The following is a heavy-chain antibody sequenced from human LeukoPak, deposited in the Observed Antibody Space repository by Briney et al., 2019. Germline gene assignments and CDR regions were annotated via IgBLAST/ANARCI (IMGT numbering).Heavy chain of an antibody. V-gene: IGHV4-39*01. CDR3: ARHGGYSYGYWPDY. D-gene: IGHD5-18*01. CDR1: GGSISSSSYY. CDR2: IYYSGST. J-gene: IGHJ4*02. Sequence: SETLSLTCTVSGGSISSSSYYWGWIRQPPGKWMEWIGSIYYSGSTYYNPSLKSRVTISVDTSKNQFSLKLSSVTAADTAVYCCARHGGYSYGYWPDYWGQGTLVTVSS.